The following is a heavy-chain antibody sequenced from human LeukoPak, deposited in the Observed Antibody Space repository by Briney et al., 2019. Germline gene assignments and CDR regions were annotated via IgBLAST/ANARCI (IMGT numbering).Heavy chain of an antibody. D-gene: IGHD2-21*01. CDR3: ARDPGWGMRHAFDI. J-gene: IGHJ3*02. CDR2: TYYRSKWYS. V-gene: IGHV6-1*01. Sequence: PSQTLSLTCAISGDSFSSNSASWNWIRQSPSRGLEWLGRTYYRSKWYSEYAGSVRGRITINADTSKNQFSLQLYSVTPDDTAVYYCARDPGWGMRHAFDIWGQGTMVTVSS. CDR1: GDSFSSNSAS.